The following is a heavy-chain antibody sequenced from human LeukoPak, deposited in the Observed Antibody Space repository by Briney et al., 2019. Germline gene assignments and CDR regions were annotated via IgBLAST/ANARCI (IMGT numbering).Heavy chain of an antibody. D-gene: IGHD6-13*01. CDR2: IDSAGST. V-gene: IGHV3-66*01. CDR3: ARGVRPGIAAAYF. J-gene: IGHJ4*02. CDR1: GFTVSSNY. Sequence: SGGSLRLSCAASGFTVSSNYMSGVRQAPGKGVEWVSLIDSAGSTSYADAVKGRFIISRDNYKNTVYLQMNSLRAEDTAVYYCARGVRPGIAAAYFWGQGTLVTVSS.